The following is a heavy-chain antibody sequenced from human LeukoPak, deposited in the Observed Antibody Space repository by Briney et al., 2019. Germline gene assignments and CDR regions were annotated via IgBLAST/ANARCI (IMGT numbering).Heavy chain of an antibody. J-gene: IGHJ5*02. CDR3: ARGDYVWGGYRYNWFDP. D-gene: IGHD3-16*02. V-gene: IGHV1-2*02. CDR2: INPNNGGT. Sequence: ASVKVSCKASGYTFTGYFIHWVRQAPGQGLEWMGWINPNNGGTKYAQKFQDRVTMTRDTSISTAYMELSRLRSDDTAVYYCARGDYVWGGYRYNWFDPWGQGTLVTVSS. CDR1: GYTFTGYF.